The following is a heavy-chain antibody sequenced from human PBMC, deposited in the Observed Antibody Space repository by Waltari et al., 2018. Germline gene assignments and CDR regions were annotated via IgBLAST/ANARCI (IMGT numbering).Heavy chain of an antibody. J-gene: IGHJ5*02. CDR1: GGSISSSSYY. CDR2: IYYSGST. D-gene: IGHD6-13*01. Sequence: QLQLQESGPGLVKPSETLSLTCTVSGGSISSSSYYWGWIRKPPGKGLEWIGSIYYSGSTYYNPSLKSRVTISVDTSKNQFSLKLSSVTAADTAVYYCARDLEYSSSWYTKSTQNWFDPWGQGTLVTVSS. V-gene: IGHV4-39*07. CDR3: ARDLEYSSSWYTKSTQNWFDP.